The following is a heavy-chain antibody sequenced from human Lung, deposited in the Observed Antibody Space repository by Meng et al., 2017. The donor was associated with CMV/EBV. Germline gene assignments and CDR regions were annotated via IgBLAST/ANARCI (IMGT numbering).Heavy chain of an antibody. V-gene: IGHV3-74*01. CDR1: GFTFSNYW. CDR2: INSDGSSR. J-gene: IGHJ4*02. CDR3: VRGVAESLGWEMGF. Sequence: DVDLVGSGGDLVQTGGSLRLSCAASGFTFSNYWMHWVRQVPGKGLVWVSRINSDGSSRSYADSVEGRFTISRDNAKNTLYLQMDSLRGEDTAVYFCVRGVAESLGWEMGFWGQGVLVTVSS. D-gene: IGHD5-24*01.